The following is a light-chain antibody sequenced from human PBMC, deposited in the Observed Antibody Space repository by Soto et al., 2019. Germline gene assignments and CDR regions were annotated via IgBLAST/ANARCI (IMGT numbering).Light chain of an antibody. V-gene: IGKV1-27*01. J-gene: IGKJ2*01. Sequence: DIQMTQSPSSLSASVGDRVTITCRASQGISNYVAWYQQKPGKVPTLLIYEASTLQSGGPSRFSGRGSGTDFTLTISSLQPEDVATYFCQNYNSAPYAFGQGTKLEIK. CDR1: QGISNY. CDR2: EAS. CDR3: QNYNSAPYA.